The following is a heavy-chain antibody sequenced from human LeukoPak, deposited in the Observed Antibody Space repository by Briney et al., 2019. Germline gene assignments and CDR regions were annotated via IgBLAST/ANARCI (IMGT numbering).Heavy chain of an antibody. V-gene: IGHV4-34*01. Sequence: SETLSLTCAVYGGSFSGYYWSWIRKPPGKGLEWIGEINHSGSTNYNPSLKSRVTISVDTSKNQFSLKLSSVTAADTAVYYCARSLGYSGSYYWFDPWGQGTLVTVSS. CDR3: ARSLGYSGSYYWFDP. CDR1: GGSFSGYY. J-gene: IGHJ5*02. D-gene: IGHD1-26*01. CDR2: INHSGST.